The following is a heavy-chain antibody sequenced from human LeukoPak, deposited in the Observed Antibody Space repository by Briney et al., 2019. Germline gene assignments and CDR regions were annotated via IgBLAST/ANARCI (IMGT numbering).Heavy chain of an antibody. Sequence: PSETLSLTCAVYGGSFSGYYWSWIRQPPGKGLEWIGEINHSGSTNYNPSLKSRVTISVDTSKNQFSLKLSSVTAADTAMYYCARVLQKRGYYYYYYMDVWGKGTTVTVSS. CDR3: ARVLQKRGYYYYYYMDV. J-gene: IGHJ6*03. CDR2: INHSGST. D-gene: IGHD4-11*01. V-gene: IGHV4-34*01. CDR1: GGSFSGYY.